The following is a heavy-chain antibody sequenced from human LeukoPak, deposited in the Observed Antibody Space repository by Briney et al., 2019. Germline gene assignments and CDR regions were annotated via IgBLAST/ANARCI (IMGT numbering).Heavy chain of an antibody. V-gene: IGHV3-7*01. CDR1: GFTFSSYW. Sequence: GGSLRLSCAASGFTFSSYWMSWVRQAPGKGLEWVANIKQDGSEKYYVDSVKGRFTISRDNAKNSLYLQMNSLRAEDTAVYYCARAGIQLWLNAFDIWGHGTMVTVSS. D-gene: IGHD5-18*01. J-gene: IGHJ3*02. CDR2: IKQDGSEK. CDR3: ARAGIQLWLNAFDI.